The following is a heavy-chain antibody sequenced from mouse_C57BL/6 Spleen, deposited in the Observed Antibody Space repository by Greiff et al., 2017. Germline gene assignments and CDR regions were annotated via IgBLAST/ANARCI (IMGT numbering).Heavy chain of an antibody. Sequence: QVQLQQPGAELVKPGASVKLSCKASGYTFTSYWMHWVKQRPGQGLEWIGMIHPNSGSTNYNEKFKSKATLTVDKSSSTAYMQLSGLTSEDSAVYYCARYDGYPYYFDYWGQGTTLTVSS. CDR2: IHPNSGST. CDR1: GYTFTSYW. CDR3: ARYDGYPYYFDY. V-gene: IGHV1-64*01. J-gene: IGHJ2*01. D-gene: IGHD2-3*01.